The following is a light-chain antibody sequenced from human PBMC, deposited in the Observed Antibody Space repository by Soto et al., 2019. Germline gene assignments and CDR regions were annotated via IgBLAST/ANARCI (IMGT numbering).Light chain of an antibody. V-gene: IGKV3-15*01. Sequence: EIVMTQSPATLSVSPGERATLSCRASQSVSSNLAWYQQKPGQAPRLLIYVASTRATGIPARFSGSGSGTDFTLTISSLQSEDFAVYYCQQYNNWPMYTFCQGTKLEIK. CDR1: QSVSSN. J-gene: IGKJ2*01. CDR3: QQYNNWPMYT. CDR2: VAS.